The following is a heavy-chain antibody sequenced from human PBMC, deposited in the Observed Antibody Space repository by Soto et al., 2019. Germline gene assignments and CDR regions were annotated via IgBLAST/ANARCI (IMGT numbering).Heavy chain of an antibody. CDR3: ARVRYCSGGSCYWFDP. CDR2: IYHSGST. CDR1: GGSISSSNW. V-gene: IGHV4-4*02. J-gene: IGHJ5*02. D-gene: IGHD2-15*01. Sequence: SETLSLTCAVSGGSISSSNWWSWVRQPPGKGLEWIGEIYHSGSTNYNPSLKSRVTISVDKSKNQFSLKLSSVTAADTAVYYCARVRYCSGGSCYWFDPWGQGTLVTVS.